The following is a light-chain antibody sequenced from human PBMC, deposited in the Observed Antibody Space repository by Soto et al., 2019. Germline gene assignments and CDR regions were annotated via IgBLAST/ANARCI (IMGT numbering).Light chain of an antibody. CDR3: SSYTTSGTPV. J-gene: IGLJ3*02. CDR1: SSDVGGYNY. CDR2: EVS. V-gene: IGLV2-14*01. Sequence: QSALTQPASVSGSPGQSITISGTGTSSDVGGYNYLSWYQQNPGKAPKVMIYEVSNRPSGVSNRFSGSKSDNTASLTISGFQAEDEADYYCSSYTTSGTPVFGGGTKLTVL.